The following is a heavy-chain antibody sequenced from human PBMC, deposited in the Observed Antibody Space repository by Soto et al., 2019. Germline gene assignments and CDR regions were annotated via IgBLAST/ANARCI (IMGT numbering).Heavy chain of an antibody. D-gene: IGHD5-18*01. CDR1: GYTFTSYD. V-gene: IGHV1-8*01. CDR2: MNPNSGNT. CDR3: AREATAMVPYGMDV. Sequence: ASVKVSCKASGYTFTSYDINWVRQATGQGLEWMGWMNPNSGNTGYAQKFQGWVTMTRDTSISTAYMELSRLRSDDTAVYYCAREATAMVPYGMDVWGQGTTVTVSS. J-gene: IGHJ6*02.